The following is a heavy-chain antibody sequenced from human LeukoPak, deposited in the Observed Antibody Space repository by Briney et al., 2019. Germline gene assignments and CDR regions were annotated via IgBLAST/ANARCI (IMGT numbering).Heavy chain of an antibody. CDR3: ARTPERWLQYFDY. J-gene: IGHJ4*02. D-gene: IGHD5-24*01. CDR1: GGSFSGYY. Sequence: PSETLSLTCAVYGGSFSGYYWSWIRQPPGKGLEWIGEINHSGSTNYNPSLKSRVTISVDTSKNQFSLKLSSVTAADTAVYYCARTPERWLQYFDYWGQGTLVTVSS. CDR2: INHSGST. V-gene: IGHV4-34*01.